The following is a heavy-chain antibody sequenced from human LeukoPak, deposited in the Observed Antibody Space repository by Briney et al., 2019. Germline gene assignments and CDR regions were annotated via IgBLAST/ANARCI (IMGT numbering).Heavy chain of an antibody. CDR2: IKQDGSEK. D-gene: IGHD6-6*01. CDR1: GFTFSSYW. CDR3: ARERAGLGSIHAFDI. V-gene: IGHV3-7*01. Sequence: PGGSLRLSCAASGFTFSSYWMSWVRQAPGKGLEWVANIKQDGSEKYYVDSVKGRFTISRDNAKNSLYLQMNSPRAEDTAVYYCARERAGLGSIHAFDIWGQGTMVTVSS. J-gene: IGHJ3*02.